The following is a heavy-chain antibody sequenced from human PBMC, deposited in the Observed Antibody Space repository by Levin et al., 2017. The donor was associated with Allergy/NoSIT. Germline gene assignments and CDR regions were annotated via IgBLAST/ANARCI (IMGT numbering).Heavy chain of an antibody. V-gene: IGHV4-30-2*01. CDR2: IYLSGST. J-gene: IGHJ4*02. CDR1: GGSISCGGYS. D-gene: IGHD5-18*01. Sequence: SETLSLTCAVSGGSISCGGYSWSWIRQPPGKGLEWIGNIYLSGSTNDNPSLKSRVTMSVDRSKNQFSLKLSYVTAADTAVYYCARVAGYSYGYYFDYWGPGTLVTVSS. CDR3: ARVAGYSYGYYFDY.